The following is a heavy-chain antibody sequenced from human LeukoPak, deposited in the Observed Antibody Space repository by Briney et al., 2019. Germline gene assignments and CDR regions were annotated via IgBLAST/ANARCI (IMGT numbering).Heavy chain of an antibody. D-gene: IGHD3-3*01. CDR2: IDPNSGCT. V-gene: IGHV1-2*06. Sequence: ASVKVSCKASGYTFTGYYMHWVRQAPGQGLEWMGRIDPNSGCTNYAQKFQGRVTMTRDTSISTAYMELSRLRSDDTAVYYCARGRRYYFDYWGQGTLVTVSS. CDR1: GYTFTGYY. J-gene: IGHJ4*02. CDR3: ARGRRYYFDY.